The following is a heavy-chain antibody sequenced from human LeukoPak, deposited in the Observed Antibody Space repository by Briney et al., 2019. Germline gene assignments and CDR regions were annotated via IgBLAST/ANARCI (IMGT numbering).Heavy chain of an antibody. CDR3: ARGLNPTSPGDI. Sequence: ASVKVSCKASGYTLTSYGISWVRQAPGQGLEWMGWISVYNGNTNYAQKLQGRVTMTTDTSTSTAYMELRSLRSDDTAVYYCARGLNPTSPGDIWGQGTMVTVSS. J-gene: IGHJ3*02. V-gene: IGHV1-18*01. CDR1: GYTLTSYG. CDR2: ISVYNGNT.